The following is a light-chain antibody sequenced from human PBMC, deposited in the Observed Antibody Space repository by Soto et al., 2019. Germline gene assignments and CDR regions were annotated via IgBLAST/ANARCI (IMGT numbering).Light chain of an antibody. CDR3: QSYDSSLSGSV. CDR2: GNN. J-gene: IGLJ2*01. Sequence: QSVLTQPPSVSGAPGQRVTISCTGSSSNIGAGYDVHWYQQLPGIAPKLLIHGNNNRPSGVPDRFSGSKSGTSASLAITGLQAEDEADYYCQSYDSSLSGSVFGGGTKLTVL. V-gene: IGLV1-40*01. CDR1: SSNIGAGYD.